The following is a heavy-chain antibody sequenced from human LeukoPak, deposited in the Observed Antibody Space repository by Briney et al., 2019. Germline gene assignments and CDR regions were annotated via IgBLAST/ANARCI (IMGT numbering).Heavy chain of an antibody. CDR3: ARQWRGYCSSTSCYLPNWFDP. V-gene: IGHV5-51*01. CDR1: GYSFTSYW. D-gene: IGHD2-2*01. J-gene: IGHJ5*02. Sequence: GESLKISCKGSGYSFTSYWIGWVRQMPGKGLEWMGIIYPGDSDTRYSPSFQGQVTISADKSISTAYLQWSSLKASDTAMYCCARQWRGYCSSTSCYLPNWFDPWGQGTLVTVSS. CDR2: IYPGDSDT.